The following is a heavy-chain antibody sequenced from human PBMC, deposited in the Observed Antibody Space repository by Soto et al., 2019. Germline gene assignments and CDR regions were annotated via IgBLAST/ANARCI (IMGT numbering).Heavy chain of an antibody. J-gene: IGHJ4*02. CDR1: GGSFSGYY. V-gene: IGHV4-34*01. CDR3: AVPEGQYDYIWGSYRPEYYFAY. Sequence: TCAVYGGSFSGYYWSWIRRPPGKGLEWIGEINHSGSTNYNPSLKSRVTISVDTSKNQFSLKLSSVTAADTAVYYCAVPEGQYDYIWGSYRPEYYFAYWGQGTLVTVSS. D-gene: IGHD3-16*02. CDR2: INHSGST.